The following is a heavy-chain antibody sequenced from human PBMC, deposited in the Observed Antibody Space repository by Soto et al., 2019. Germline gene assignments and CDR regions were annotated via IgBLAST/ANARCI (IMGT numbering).Heavy chain of an antibody. CDR1: GGSICSYY. CDR2: IYYSGST. D-gene: IGHD2-15*01. V-gene: IGHV4-59*01. Sequence: QVQLQESGPGLVKPSETLSLTCTVSGGSICSYYWSWIRQPPGKGLEWIGYIYYSGSTNYNPSLKSRVTISVDTSKNQFSLKLTSVTVADTAVYYCARVSLQYCSGGSCADYWGQGTQVTVSS. CDR3: ARVSLQYCSGGSCADY. J-gene: IGHJ4*02.